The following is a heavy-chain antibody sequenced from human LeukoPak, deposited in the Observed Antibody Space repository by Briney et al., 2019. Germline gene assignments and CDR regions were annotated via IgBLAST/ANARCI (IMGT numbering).Heavy chain of an antibody. D-gene: IGHD1-1*01. CDR3: ARSYQLPSFDY. CDR2: INYSGST. CDR1: GGSFSGYY. Sequence: SETLSLTCAVYGGSFSGYYWSWIRQPPGKGLEWIGYINYSGSTKYNPSLKSRVTMSVDTSKNQFSLRLTSVTAADTAVYYCARSYQLPSFDYWGQGTLVTVSS. V-gene: IGHV4-59*01. J-gene: IGHJ4*02.